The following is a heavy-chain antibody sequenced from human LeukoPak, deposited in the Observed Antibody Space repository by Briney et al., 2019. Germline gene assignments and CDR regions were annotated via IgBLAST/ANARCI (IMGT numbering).Heavy chain of an antibody. CDR2: IDPSDSYT. CDR3: ARRTCSGGSCLDAFDI. CDR1: GYSFTNYW. Sequence: GESLKISCKGSGYSFTNYWISWVRQMAGKGLEWMGRIDPSDSYTNYSPSFQGHVTISADKSISTAYLQWSSLKASDTAMYYCARRTCSGGSCLDAFDIWGQGTMVTVSS. D-gene: IGHD2-15*01. V-gene: IGHV5-10-1*01. J-gene: IGHJ3*02.